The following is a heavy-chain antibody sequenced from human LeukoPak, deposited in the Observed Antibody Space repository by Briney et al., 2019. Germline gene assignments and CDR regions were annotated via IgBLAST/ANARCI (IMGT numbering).Heavy chain of an antibody. CDR3: ARDRRVTIFGVVTHRWFDP. V-gene: IGHV4-31*03. D-gene: IGHD3-3*01. CDR1: GGSISSGAYY. CDR2: IYNSGST. Sequence: PSETLSLTCTVSGGSISSGAYYWSWIRQLPGKGLEWIGCIYNSGSTDYNPSLKSRLTISVDTSKNQFSLKLSSVTAADTAVYYCARDRRVTIFGVVTHRWFDPWGQGTLVTVSS. J-gene: IGHJ5*02.